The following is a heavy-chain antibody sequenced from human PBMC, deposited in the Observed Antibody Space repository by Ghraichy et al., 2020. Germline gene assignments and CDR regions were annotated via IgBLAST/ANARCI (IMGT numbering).Heavy chain of an antibody. V-gene: IGHV1-69*13. Sequence: VKVSCKASGGSFSIYAISWVRQAPGQGLEWMGGIIPIFGTANYAQKFQGRVTITADESTSTAYMELTSLRSEDTAVYFCARATVMGGGGAFDIWGQGTMVTVSS. CDR1: GGSFSIYA. CDR2: IIPIFGTA. D-gene: IGHD1-26*01. CDR3: ARATVMGGGGAFDI. J-gene: IGHJ3*02.